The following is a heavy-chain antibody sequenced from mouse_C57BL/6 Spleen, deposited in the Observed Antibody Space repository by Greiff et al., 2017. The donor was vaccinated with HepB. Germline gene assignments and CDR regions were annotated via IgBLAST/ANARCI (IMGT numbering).Heavy chain of an antibody. J-gene: IGHJ2*01. D-gene: IGHD2-5*01. Sequence: VQLQQPGAELVKPGASVKLSCKASGYTFTSYWMHWVKQRPGQGLEWIGMIHPNSGSTNYNEKFKSKATLTVDKSSSTAYMQLSSLTSEDSAVYFCARVSYYSTYFDYWGPGTTLTVSS. V-gene: IGHV1-64*01. CDR1: GYTFTSYW. CDR2: IHPNSGST. CDR3: ARVSYYSTYFDY.